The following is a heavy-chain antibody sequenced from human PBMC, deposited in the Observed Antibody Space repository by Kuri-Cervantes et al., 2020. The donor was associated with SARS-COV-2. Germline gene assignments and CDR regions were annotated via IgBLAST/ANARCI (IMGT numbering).Heavy chain of an antibody. V-gene: IGHV1-8*01. D-gene: IGHD2-21*02. J-gene: IGHJ4*02. CDR2: MNPNTGVT. Sequence: ASVKVSCKASGYTFTNYDINWVRQATGQGLEWMGWMNPNTGVTGYTQKFQDRITMTRDTSVSTAYMELSSLTFADTATYYCTRRSVTRDYWARGTLVTVPS. CDR1: GYTFTNYD. CDR3: TRRSVTRDY.